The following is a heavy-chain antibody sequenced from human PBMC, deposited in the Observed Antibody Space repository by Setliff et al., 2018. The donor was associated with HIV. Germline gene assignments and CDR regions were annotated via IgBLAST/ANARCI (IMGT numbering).Heavy chain of an antibody. V-gene: IGHV1-69*13. J-gene: IGHJ6*02. CDR1: GGPFTSA. CDR3: ARGSGGYCSGGSCYFGFGLAL. CDR2: IIPIFGTA. D-gene: IGHD2-15*01. Sequence: SVKVSCKASGGPFTSAFNWVRQVPGQGLEWMGGIIPIFGTANYAQKFQGRVTITADESTSTAYMELSSLGSEDTAVYYCARGSGGYCSGGSCYFGFGLALWGQGTTVTVSS.